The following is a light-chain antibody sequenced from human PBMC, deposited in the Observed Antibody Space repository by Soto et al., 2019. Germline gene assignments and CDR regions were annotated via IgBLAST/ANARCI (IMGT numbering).Light chain of an antibody. CDR3: SIWDDSLDGVV. Sequence: QSVLTQPPSASGTPGQRVTISCSGSSSNIGSNTVSWYQQLPGTVPKLLVYNNNQRPSGVPDRFSVSKSGTSASLAISGLQSEDEADYYCSIWDDSLDGVVFGGGTKLTVL. CDR1: SSNIGSNT. V-gene: IGLV1-44*01. J-gene: IGLJ2*01. CDR2: NNN.